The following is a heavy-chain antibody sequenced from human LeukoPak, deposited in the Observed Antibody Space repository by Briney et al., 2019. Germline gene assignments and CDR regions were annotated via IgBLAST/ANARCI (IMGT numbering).Heavy chain of an antibody. D-gene: IGHD2-21*02. Sequence: SETLSLTCTVSGGSISSYYWSWIRQPPGKGLEWIGNIYYSGATNYNPSLKRRVTISVDTSKKQFSLKLSSVTAADRAVYYCARSYCGGDCYSFDYWGQGTLVTVSS. CDR2: IYYSGAT. J-gene: IGHJ4*02. CDR3: ARSYCGGDCYSFDY. CDR1: GGSISSYY. V-gene: IGHV4-59*01.